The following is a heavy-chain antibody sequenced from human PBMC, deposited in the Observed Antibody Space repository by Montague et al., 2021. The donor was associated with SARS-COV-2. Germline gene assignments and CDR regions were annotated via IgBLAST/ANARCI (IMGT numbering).Heavy chain of an antibody. D-gene: IGHD3-3*01. Sequence: SETLSLTCAVYDGSFSGYYWSWIRQPPGKGLEWIGEINHSGSTNYNPSLKSRVTISVGTSKNQFSLKLNSVGAADTAVYYCARGQVTIFGVLIMLPAAGALDIWGQGTMVTVSS. CDR2: INHSGST. CDR3: ARGQVTIFGVLIMLPAAGALDI. V-gene: IGHV4-34*01. CDR1: DGSFSGYY. J-gene: IGHJ3*02.